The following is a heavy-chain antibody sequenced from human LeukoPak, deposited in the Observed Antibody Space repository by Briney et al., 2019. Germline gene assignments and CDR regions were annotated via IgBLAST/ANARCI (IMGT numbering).Heavy chain of an antibody. Sequence: PGGSLRLSCAASGFTFSSYAMSWVRQAPGKGLEWVSGISGSGGSKYYADSVKGRFTISRDNSKNTLYLQMNSLRAEDTAVYYCARYGSGAEFDYWGQGTLVTVSS. CDR3: ARYGSGAEFDY. J-gene: IGHJ4*02. CDR1: GFTFSSYA. D-gene: IGHD3-10*01. V-gene: IGHV3-23*01. CDR2: ISGSGGSK.